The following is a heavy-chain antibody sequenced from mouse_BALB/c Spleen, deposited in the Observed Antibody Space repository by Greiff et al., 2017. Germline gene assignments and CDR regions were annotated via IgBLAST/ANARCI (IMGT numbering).Heavy chain of an antibody. CDR2: ISTYYGDA. D-gene: IGHD1-1*01. CDR1: GYTFTDYA. J-gene: IGHJ1*01. Sequence: VQVVESGAELVRPGVSVKISCKGSGYTFTDYAMHWVKQSHAKSLEWIGVISTYYGDASYNQKFKGKATMTVDKSSSTAYMELARLTSEDSAIYYCARILRAYWYFDVWGAGTTVTVSS. CDR3: ARILRAYWYFDV. V-gene: IGHV1S137*01.